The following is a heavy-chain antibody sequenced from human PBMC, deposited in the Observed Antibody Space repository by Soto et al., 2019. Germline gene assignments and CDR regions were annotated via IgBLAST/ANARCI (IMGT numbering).Heavy chain of an antibody. D-gene: IGHD4-17*01. V-gene: IGHV4-59*08. CDR3: ARHNDYGDYRDY. Sequence: SETLSLTCTVSGGSISSYYWSWIRQPPGKGLEWIGYIYYSGSTNYNPSLKSRVTISVDTSKNQFSLKLSSVTAADTAVYYCARHNDYGDYRDYWGQGTLVTVS. CDR2: IYYSGST. J-gene: IGHJ4*02. CDR1: GGSISSYY.